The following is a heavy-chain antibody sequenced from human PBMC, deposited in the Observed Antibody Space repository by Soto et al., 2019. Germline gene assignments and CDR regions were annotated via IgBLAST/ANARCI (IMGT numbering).Heavy chain of an antibody. V-gene: IGHV1-69*01. CDR2: IISFFGTT. Sequence: QVQLVQSGAEVKKAGSSVKVSCKASGGTLRSYALSWVRQAPGQGFEWMGGIISFFGTTNYAHKFQGRVTMTADESTATAYMELPSLRSEDTAIYYCAKARSRDLWTAYKTWGQGTLVNVSS. D-gene: IGHD2-21*02. CDR3: AKARSRDLWTAYKT. CDR1: GGTLRSYA. J-gene: IGHJ4*02.